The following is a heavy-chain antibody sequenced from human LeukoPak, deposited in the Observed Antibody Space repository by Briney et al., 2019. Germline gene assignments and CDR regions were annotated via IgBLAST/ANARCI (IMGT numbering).Heavy chain of an antibody. J-gene: IGHJ4*02. CDR3: ARAPLELLHYFGY. V-gene: IGHV1-2*02. CDR2: INPNSGGT. D-gene: IGHD1-26*01. Sequence: ASVKVSCKASGYTFTGYYMHWVRQAPGQGLEWMGWINPNSGGTNYAQKFQGRVTMTRDTSISTAYMELSRLRSDDTAVYYCARAPLELLHYFGYWGQGTLVTVSS. CDR1: GYTFTGYY.